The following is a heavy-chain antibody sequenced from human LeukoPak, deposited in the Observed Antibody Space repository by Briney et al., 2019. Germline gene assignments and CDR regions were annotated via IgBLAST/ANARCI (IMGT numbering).Heavy chain of an antibody. CDR2: VSHGGDYT. V-gene: IGHV3-23*01. Sequence: GGSLRLSCAASRFTFSNYAMTWVRQAPGKGLEWVATVSHGGDYTYHADSVKGRFTISRDNFKNTLYLQMNSLRVEDTAVYYCAKAIGQEVPAASRWYDPWGQGTLVTVSS. D-gene: IGHD2-2*01. CDR3: AKAIGQEVPAASRWYDP. J-gene: IGHJ5*02. CDR1: RFTFSNYA.